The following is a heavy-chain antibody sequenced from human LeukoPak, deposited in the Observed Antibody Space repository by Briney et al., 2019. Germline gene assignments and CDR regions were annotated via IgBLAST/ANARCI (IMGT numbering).Heavy chain of an antibody. CDR3: ARIGVTHAV. J-gene: IGHJ4*02. CDR2: IYTSGST. V-gene: IGHV4-61*02. CDR1: GGSISSGSYY. D-gene: IGHD3-10*01. Sequence: PSETLSLTCTVSGGSISSGSYYWSWIRQPAGKGLEWIGRIYTSGSTSYNPSLKSRVTISVDTSKNQFSLKLNSVTAADTAVYYCARIGVTHAVWGQGTLVTVSS.